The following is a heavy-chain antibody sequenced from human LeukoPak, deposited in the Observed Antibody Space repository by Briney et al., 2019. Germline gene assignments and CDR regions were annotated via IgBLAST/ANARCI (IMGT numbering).Heavy chain of an antibody. Sequence: GGSLRLSCAASGFTFSNYWIHWVRQAPGKGLVWVSRIDNAGSITTYADSVKGRFTISRDNAENTLYLQMNSLRAEDTAVYYCARDLQQLAFDYWGQGTLVTVSS. CDR3: ARDLQQLAFDY. CDR2: IDNAGSIT. J-gene: IGHJ4*02. V-gene: IGHV3-74*03. D-gene: IGHD6-13*01. CDR1: GFTFSNYW.